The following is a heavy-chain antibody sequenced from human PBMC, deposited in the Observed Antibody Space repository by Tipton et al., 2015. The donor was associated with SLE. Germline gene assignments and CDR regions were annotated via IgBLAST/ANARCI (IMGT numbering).Heavy chain of an antibody. Sequence: TLSLTCNVSGASISSSYLSWIRQPPGKGLEWIGHIYQSGGTYYNPSLKGRVTISVDTSKNQFSLKLRSVTAADTALYYCARGPFWSGSWDYWGQGTLVTVSS. CDR3: ARGPFWSGSWDY. D-gene: IGHD3-3*01. CDR2: IYQSGGT. CDR1: GASISSSY. J-gene: IGHJ4*02. V-gene: IGHV4-59*01.